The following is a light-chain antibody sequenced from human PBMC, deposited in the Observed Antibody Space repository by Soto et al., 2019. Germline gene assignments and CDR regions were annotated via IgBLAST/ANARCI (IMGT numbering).Light chain of an antibody. CDR2: AAS. Sequence: DIQMTQSPSSLSASVGDRVTITCRASQSISIYLNWYQQKPGKAPKLLIYAASTVQSGVPSRFSGSGSETYFTLTISSLQAEDFATYYCQQSFSTLWTFGQGTKVEIK. CDR1: QSISIY. CDR3: QQSFSTLWT. V-gene: IGKV1-39*01. J-gene: IGKJ1*01.